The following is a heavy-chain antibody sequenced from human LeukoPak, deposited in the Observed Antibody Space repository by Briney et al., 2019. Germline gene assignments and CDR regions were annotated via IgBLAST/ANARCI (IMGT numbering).Heavy chain of an antibody. CDR3: AKEGIEWDLLGDFDY. J-gene: IGHJ4*02. D-gene: IGHD1-26*01. Sequence: GGSLRLSCAASGFTFSSYAMSWVRQAPGKGLEGVSAISGSGGSIYYADSVKGRFTISRDNAKNTLYLQMNRLTAEDTAVYYCAKEGIEWDLLGDFDYRGQGTLVTVSS. CDR2: ISGSGGSI. V-gene: IGHV3-23*01. CDR1: GFTFSSYA.